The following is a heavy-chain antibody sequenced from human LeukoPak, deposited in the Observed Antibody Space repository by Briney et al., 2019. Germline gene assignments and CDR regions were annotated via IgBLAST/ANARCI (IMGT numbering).Heavy chain of an antibody. Sequence: PGGSLRLSCAASGFTFSSYSMNWVRQAPGKGLEWVSSISSSSSYIYYADSVKGRFTISRDNAKNSLYLQMNSLRAEDTAVYYCARWGFLAYCGGDCYSTWGQGTLVTVSS. CDR3: ARWGFLAYCGGDCYST. J-gene: IGHJ5*02. CDR1: GFTFSSYS. V-gene: IGHV3-21*01. CDR2: ISSSSSYI. D-gene: IGHD2-21*02.